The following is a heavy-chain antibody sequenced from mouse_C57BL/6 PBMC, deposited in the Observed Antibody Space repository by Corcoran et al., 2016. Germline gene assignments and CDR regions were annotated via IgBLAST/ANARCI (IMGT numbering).Heavy chain of an antibody. V-gene: IGHV9-3*01. Sequence: QIQLVQSGPELKKPGETVKISCKGSGYTFTTYGMSWVKQAPGKGLKWMGWINTYSGVPTYADDFKGRFAFSLETSASTAYLQINNLKNEDTATYFCARYYSWCQGTLVTVS. CDR3: ARYYS. CDR2: INTYSGVP. D-gene: IGHD2-12*01. CDR1: GYTFTTYG. J-gene: IGHJ3*01.